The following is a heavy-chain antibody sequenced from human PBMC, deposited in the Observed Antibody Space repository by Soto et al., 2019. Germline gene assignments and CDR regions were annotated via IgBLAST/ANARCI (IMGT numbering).Heavy chain of an antibody. CDR3: AARPYYYYGLDV. D-gene: IGHD3-10*01. V-gene: IGHV4-59*02. CDR2: VYYSGST. CDR1: GDSVNSYY. Sequence: PSETLSLTCTVTGDSVNSYYWSWMRQPPGKGLECMGYVYYSGSTNYNPSLKSRVTISVDTSKNQFSLKMTSVTAADTGLYYCAARPYYYYGLDVWGQGTTVTVSS. J-gene: IGHJ6*02.